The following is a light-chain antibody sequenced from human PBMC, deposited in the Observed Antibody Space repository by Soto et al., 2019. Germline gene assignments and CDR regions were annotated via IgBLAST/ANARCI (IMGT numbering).Light chain of an antibody. V-gene: IGKV1-39*01. J-gene: IGKJ5*01. Sequence: DIQMTQSPSSLSASIGDGVTITCRASQSINSYLNWYQQKPGKAPKLLISAASNLQSGVPSRFSGSGSGTDFTLTISSLQPKDFATYYCQQSFSTLLITFGQGTRLEIK. CDR3: QQSFSTLLIT. CDR1: QSINSY. CDR2: AAS.